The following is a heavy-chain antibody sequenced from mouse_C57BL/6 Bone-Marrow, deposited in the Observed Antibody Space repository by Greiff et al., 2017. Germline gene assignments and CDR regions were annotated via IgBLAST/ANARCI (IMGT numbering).Heavy chain of an antibody. CDR1: GYSFTGYY. J-gene: IGHJ3*01. CDR3: AREAY. Sequence: EVPLQESGPELVKPGASVKISCKASGYSFTGYYMNWVKQSPEKSLEWIGEINPSTGGTTYNQKFKAKATLTVDKSSSTAYMQLKSLTSEDSAVYYCAREAYWGQGTLVTVSA. V-gene: IGHV1-42*01. CDR2: INPSTGGT.